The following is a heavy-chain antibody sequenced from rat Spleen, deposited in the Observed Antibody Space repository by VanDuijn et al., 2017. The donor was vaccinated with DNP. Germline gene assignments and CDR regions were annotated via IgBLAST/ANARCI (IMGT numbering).Heavy chain of an antibody. CDR1: GFSLTNYA. Sequence: QVQLKESGPGLVQPSQTLSLTCTVSGFSLTNYAVSWVRQPPGKGLEWIAVISSGGSTYYSSVLNSRLSISRDTSKSQVFLKMNRLQTEDTAIYFCVRGQDTPRVLNWFPYWGQGTLVTVSS. CDR2: ISSGGST. CDR3: VRGQDTPRVLNWFPY. V-gene: IGHV2S12*01. D-gene: IGHD1-4*01. J-gene: IGHJ3*01.